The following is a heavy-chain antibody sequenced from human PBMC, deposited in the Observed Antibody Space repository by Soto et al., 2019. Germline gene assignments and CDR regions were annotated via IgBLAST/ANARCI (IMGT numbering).Heavy chain of an antibody. CDR3: TRDLPNPRTGYYCYSMDI. V-gene: IGHV3-49*04. J-gene: IGHJ6*02. CDR1: GFTFGDYT. Sequence: LRLSCRGSGFTFGDYTMTWVRQAPGKGLEWVGFIRIKANGGTAEYAASVKGRFSISRDDSKSLAYLQMNSLKTEDAAVYYCTRDLPNPRTGYYCYSMDIWGQGTTVTVYS. D-gene: IGHD7-27*01. CDR2: IRIKANGGTA.